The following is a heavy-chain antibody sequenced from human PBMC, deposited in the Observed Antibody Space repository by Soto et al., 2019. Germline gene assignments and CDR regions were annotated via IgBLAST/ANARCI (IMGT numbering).Heavy chain of an antibody. J-gene: IGHJ4*01. CDR1: GFRLSTYW. V-gene: IGHV3-7*03. Sequence: EVQLVESGGGLVQPGGSLRLSCAASGFRLSTYWMSWVRQAPGNGLEWVANIKEDGSEKYYVDSVKGRFTISRDNADNSLYLQMNSLRGEDTAVYYCTTVTTSSVFDCWGHGTLVTVSS. CDR2: IKEDGSEK. D-gene: IGHD4-17*01. CDR3: TTVTTSSVFDC.